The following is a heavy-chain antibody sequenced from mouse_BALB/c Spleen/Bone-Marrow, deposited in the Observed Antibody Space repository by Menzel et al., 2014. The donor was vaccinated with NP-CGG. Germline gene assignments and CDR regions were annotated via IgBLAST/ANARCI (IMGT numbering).Heavy chain of an antibody. D-gene: IGHD2-1*01. V-gene: IGHV1-87*01. CDR3: ARGNGNYGFDY. J-gene: IGHJ2*01. CDR2: IYPGDGDT. CDR1: GYTFTSYW. Sequence: VQLVEPGAELARPGASVKLSCKASGYTFTSYWMQWVKQRPGQGLEWIGAIYPGDGDTRHTQKFKGKATLTADKSSNTAYMQLSSLASEDSAVYYCARGNGNYGFDYWGQGTTLTVSS.